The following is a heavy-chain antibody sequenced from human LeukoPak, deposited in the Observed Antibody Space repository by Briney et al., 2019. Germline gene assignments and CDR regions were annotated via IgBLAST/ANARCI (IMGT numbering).Heavy chain of an antibody. Sequence: SETLSLTCTVSGVSISSYYWSWIRQPPGKGLEWIGYIYYSGSTTYNPSLKSRVTISVDTAKNQFSLKLSSVTAADMAVYYCARGRGEGRGIAMIRGVRAPSYNWFDPWGHGILVTVSS. CDR1: GVSISSYY. D-gene: IGHD3-10*01. V-gene: IGHV4-59*12. CDR2: IYYSGST. CDR3: ARGRGEGRGIAMIRGVRAPSYNWFDP. J-gene: IGHJ5*02.